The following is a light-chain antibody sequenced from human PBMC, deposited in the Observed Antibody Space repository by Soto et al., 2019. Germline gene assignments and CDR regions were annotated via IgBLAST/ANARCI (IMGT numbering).Light chain of an antibody. J-gene: IGKJ5*01. Sequence: EIVLTQSPGTLSLSPGERATLSCRASQSVTSYLAWYQQRPGQAPRLLIYDASRRATGIPARFSGSGSGADFTLTISRLEPEDFAVYYCQQYGSSPLTFGQGTRLEIK. CDR2: DAS. CDR3: QQYGSSPLT. CDR1: QSVTSY. V-gene: IGKV3-20*01.